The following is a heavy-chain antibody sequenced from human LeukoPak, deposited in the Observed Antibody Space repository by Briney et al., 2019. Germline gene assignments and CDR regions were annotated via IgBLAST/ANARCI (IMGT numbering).Heavy chain of an antibody. CDR3: ARHQDWFGEPEAFDY. CDR2: IFYSGST. D-gene: IGHD3-10*01. Sequence: PSETLSLTRTVSGGSISSSSYYLGWIRQPPGKGLEWIGSIFYSGSTYYNPSLKSRVTISVDPSKNQFSLKLSSVTAADTAVYYCARHQDWFGEPEAFDYWGQGTLVTVSS. V-gene: IGHV4-39*01. CDR1: GGSISSSSYY. J-gene: IGHJ4*02.